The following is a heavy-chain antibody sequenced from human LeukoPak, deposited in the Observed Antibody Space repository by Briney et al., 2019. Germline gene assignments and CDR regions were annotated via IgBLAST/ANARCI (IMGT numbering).Heavy chain of an antibody. CDR3: ARDRRDYYYYYMDV. Sequence: GGSLRLSCAASGFTFSSYSMNWVRQAPGKGLEWVSSISSSSYIYYADSVKGRFTISRDNAKNSLYLQMNSLRAEDTAVYYCARDRRDYYYYYMDVWGKGTTVTVSS. CDR2: ISSSSYI. CDR1: GFTFSSYS. J-gene: IGHJ6*03. V-gene: IGHV3-21*01.